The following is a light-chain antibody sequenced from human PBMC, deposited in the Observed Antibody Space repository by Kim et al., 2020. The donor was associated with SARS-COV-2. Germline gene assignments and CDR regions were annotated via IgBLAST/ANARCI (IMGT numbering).Light chain of an antibody. CDR1: NIGSKN. CDR2: RDS. J-gene: IGLJ2*01. Sequence: SYELTQPLSVSVALGQTARITCGGNNIGSKNVHWYQQKPGQAPVLVIYRDSNRPSGIPERFSGSNSGNTATLTISRAQAGDEADYYRQVWDSSTGKVFGG. CDR3: QVWDSSTGKV. V-gene: IGLV3-9*01.